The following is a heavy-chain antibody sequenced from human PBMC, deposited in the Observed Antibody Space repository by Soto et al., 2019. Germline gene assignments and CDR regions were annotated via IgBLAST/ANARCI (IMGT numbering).Heavy chain of an antibody. CDR1: GFTFGDYA. V-gene: IGHV3-49*03. CDR2: IRSKAYGGTT. CDR3: TRGGLQPSPIYYYGMDV. Sequence: PGGSLRLSCTASGFTFGDYAMSWFRQAPGKGLEWVGFIRSKAYGGTTEYAASVKGRFTISRDDSKSIAYLQMNSLKTEDTAVYYCTRGGLQPSPIYYYGMDVWGQGTTVTVSS. J-gene: IGHJ6*02. D-gene: IGHD4-4*01.